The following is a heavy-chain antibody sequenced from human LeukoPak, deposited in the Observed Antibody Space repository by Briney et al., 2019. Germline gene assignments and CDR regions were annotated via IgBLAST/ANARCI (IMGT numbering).Heavy chain of an antibody. J-gene: IGHJ4*02. CDR3: ARNYDILTGYLDY. V-gene: IGHV1-46*01. Sequence: ASVKVSCKASGYTFTSYYMHWVRQAPGQGLEWMGIINPSGGSTSYAEKFQGRVTMTRDTSISTAYMELSRLRSDDTAVYYCARNYDILTGYLDYWGQGTLVTVSS. CDR1: GYTFTSYY. CDR2: INPSGGST. D-gene: IGHD3-9*01.